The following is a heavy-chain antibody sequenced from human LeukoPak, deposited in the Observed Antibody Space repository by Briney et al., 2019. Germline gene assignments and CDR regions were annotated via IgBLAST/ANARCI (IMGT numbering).Heavy chain of an antibody. CDR1: GYTFTNYG. J-gene: IGHJ6*03. CDR3: ARHIAAAGMNYYYYYMDV. D-gene: IGHD6-13*01. V-gene: IGHV1-18*01. CDR2: ISVYNGNT. Sequence: ASVKVSCKASGYTFTNYGTSWVRQAPGQGLEWMGWISVYNGNTNYAQKLQGRVTMTTDTSTSTAYMELRSLRSDDTAVYYCARHIAAAGMNYYYYYMDVWGKGTTVTVSS.